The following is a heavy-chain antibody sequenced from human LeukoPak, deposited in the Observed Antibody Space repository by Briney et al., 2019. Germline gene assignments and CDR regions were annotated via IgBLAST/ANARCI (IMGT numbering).Heavy chain of an antibody. CDR2: INPNSGGT. J-gene: IGHJ5*02. CDR1: GYTFTGYY. V-gene: IGHV1-2*02. CDR3: ARDLTTNYWFDP. D-gene: IGHD4-11*01. Sequence: ASVKVSCKASGYTFTGYYMHWVRQAPGQGLEWMGWINPNSGGTNYAQKFQGRVTMTRDTSISTAYMELSRLRSDDTAVYYCARDLTTNYWFDPWGQGTLVTVSS.